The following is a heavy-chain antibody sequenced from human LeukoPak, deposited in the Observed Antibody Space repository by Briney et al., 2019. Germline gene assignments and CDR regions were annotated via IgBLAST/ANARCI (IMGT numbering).Heavy chain of an antibody. CDR3: ARRSDFWSGYPSYYFDY. D-gene: IGHD3-3*01. Sequence: GGSLRLSCAASGFTFDDYGMSWVRQAPGKGLEWVSGINWNGGSTGYADSVKGRFTISRDNAKNSLYLQMNSLRAEDTALYHCARRSDFWSGYPSYYFDYWGQGTLVTVSS. J-gene: IGHJ4*02. V-gene: IGHV3-20*01. CDR2: INWNGGST. CDR1: GFTFDDYG.